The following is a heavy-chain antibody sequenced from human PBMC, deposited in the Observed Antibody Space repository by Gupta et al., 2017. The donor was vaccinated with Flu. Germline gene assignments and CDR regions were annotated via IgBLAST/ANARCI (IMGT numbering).Heavy chain of an antibody. Sequence: QVQLQESGPGLVKPSQTLSLTCTVSGGSISSGSYYWSWLRQPAGKGLEWIGRIYTSGSTNYNPSLKSRVTISVDTSKNQFSLKLSSVTAADTAVYYCARDSPYSGYLSPFDYWGQGTLVTVSS. D-gene: IGHD5-12*01. J-gene: IGHJ4*02. CDR2: IYTSGST. CDR3: ARDSPYSGYLSPFDY. CDR1: GGSISSGSYY. V-gene: IGHV4-61*02.